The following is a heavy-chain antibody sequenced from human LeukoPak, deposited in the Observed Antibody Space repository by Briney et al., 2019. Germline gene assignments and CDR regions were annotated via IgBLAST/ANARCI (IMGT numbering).Heavy chain of an antibody. Sequence: GRSLRLSCAASGFTFDDYAMHWVRQAPGKGLEWVSGISWNSGSIGYADSVRGRFTISRDNAKNSLYLQMNSLRAEDTALYYCAKELQPAFYYYYGMDVWGQGTTATVSS. CDR1: GFTFDDYA. D-gene: IGHD4-11*01. V-gene: IGHV3-9*01. CDR2: ISWNSGSI. CDR3: AKELQPAFYYYYGMDV. J-gene: IGHJ6*02.